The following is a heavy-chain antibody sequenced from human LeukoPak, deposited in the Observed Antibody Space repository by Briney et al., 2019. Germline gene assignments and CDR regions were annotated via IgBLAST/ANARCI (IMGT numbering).Heavy chain of an antibody. CDR3: ARDSEFSGNSLYYYYGMDV. CDR2: ISAYNGNT. V-gene: IGHV1-18*01. CDR1: GYTFTIYG. Sequence: ASVTVSCKASGYTFTIYGISWVRQAPGQGLEWMGWISAYNGNTNYAQKLQGRVTMTTDTSTSTAYMELRSLRSDDTAVYYCARDSEFSGNSLYYYYGMDVWGQGTTVTVSS. J-gene: IGHJ6*02. D-gene: IGHD4-23*01.